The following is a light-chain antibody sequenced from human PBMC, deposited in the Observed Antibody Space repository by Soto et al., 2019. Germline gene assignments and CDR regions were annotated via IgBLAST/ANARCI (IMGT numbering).Light chain of an antibody. V-gene: IGKV1-39*01. Sequence: DIQMTQSPSSLSASVGDRVTITCRASQSISSYLNWYQQKPGNAPKLLIYAASSLQSGVPSRFSGSGSGTDFTLPISSLQPEDFATYYCQQSYIIPSTFGQGTRLEIK. CDR1: QSISSY. CDR3: QQSYIIPST. J-gene: IGKJ5*01. CDR2: AAS.